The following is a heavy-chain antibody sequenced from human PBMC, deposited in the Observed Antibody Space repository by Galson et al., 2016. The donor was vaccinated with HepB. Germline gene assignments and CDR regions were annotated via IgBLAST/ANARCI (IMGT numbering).Heavy chain of an antibody. CDR2: INPTGGST. V-gene: IGHV1-46*01. Sequence: SVKVSCKASGYTFTSYYMHWVRQAPGQGLEWVGIINPTGGSTSYAQKFQGRVSMTRDTSTSTFYMELSSLRSDDTAVYYCASDYFANNGYYSHNWFDPWGQGTRVTVSS. CDR3: ASDYFANNGYYSHNWFDP. CDR1: GYTFTSYY. J-gene: IGHJ5*02. D-gene: IGHD3-22*01.